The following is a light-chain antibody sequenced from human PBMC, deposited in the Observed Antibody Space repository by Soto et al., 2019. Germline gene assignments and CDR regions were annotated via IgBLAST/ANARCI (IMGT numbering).Light chain of an antibody. Sequence: DIQMTQSPSSLSASVGDRVIITCRAAQAISRYLNWYQQRQGKAPKLLIYAASSLHSGVPSRLTGSGSGTDFTLTISSLQPEDFGTYYCQQTYRTPYTFGRGTKLESK. J-gene: IGKJ2*01. V-gene: IGKV1-39*01. CDR1: QAISRY. CDR3: QQTYRTPYT. CDR2: AAS.